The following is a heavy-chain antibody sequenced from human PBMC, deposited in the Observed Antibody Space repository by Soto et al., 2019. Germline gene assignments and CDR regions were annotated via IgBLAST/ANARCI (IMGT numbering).Heavy chain of an antibody. D-gene: IGHD5-18*01. CDR2: IYSSGSI. J-gene: IGHJ4*02. CDR3: ATELSGYRYGPGEVY. CDR1: GYSISSNDYY. V-gene: IGHV4-30-4*01. Sequence: PXETLCLTCPVSGYSISSNDYYWSWIRQPPGKGLEWIGHIYSSGSIYYKPSLKSRVTISLDTSESQFSLKLTSVTAADTAVYYCATELSGYRYGPGEVYRGQGQLVTVSS.